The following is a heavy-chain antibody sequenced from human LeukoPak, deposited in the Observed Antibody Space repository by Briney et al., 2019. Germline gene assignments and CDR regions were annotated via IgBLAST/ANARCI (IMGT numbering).Heavy chain of an antibody. J-gene: IGHJ4*02. D-gene: IGHD4-11*01. CDR1: GGSISSYY. Sequence: SETLSLTCTVSGGSISSYYWSWIRQPAGKGLEWIGRIYSSGSTNYIPSLKSRVTMSVYTSKNQFSLKLSSVTAADTAVYYCARDLVTTRDYYFDYWGQGTLVTVSS. CDR2: IYSSGST. V-gene: IGHV4-4*07. CDR3: ARDLVTTRDYYFDY.